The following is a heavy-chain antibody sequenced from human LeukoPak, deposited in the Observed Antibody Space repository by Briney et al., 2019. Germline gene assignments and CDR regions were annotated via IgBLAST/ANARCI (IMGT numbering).Heavy chain of an antibody. CDR3: ARDQDGYFDY. CDR2: IIPILGIA. Sequence: GASVKVSCKASGGTFSSYAISWVRQAPGQGLEWMGRIIPILGIANYAQKFQGRVTITADESTSTAYMELSSLKSKDTAVYYCARDQDGYFDYWGQGTLVSVSS. D-gene: IGHD5-24*01. V-gene: IGHV1-69*04. CDR1: GGTFSSYA. J-gene: IGHJ4*02.